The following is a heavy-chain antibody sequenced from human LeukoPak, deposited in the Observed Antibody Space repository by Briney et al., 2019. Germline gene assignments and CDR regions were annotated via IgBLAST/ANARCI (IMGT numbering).Heavy chain of an antibody. J-gene: IGHJ3*02. CDR2: ISTYNGNT. CDR3: ARDLVGAGNDAFDI. D-gene: IGHD1-26*01. CDR1: GYTFTSYG. V-gene: IGHV1-18*01. Sequence: ASVKVSCKASGYTFTSYGISWVRQAPGQGLEWMGWISTYNGNTNYAQKLQGRVTMTTDTSTSTAYMELRSLRSDDTAVYYCARDLVGAGNDAFDIWGQGTMVTVSS.